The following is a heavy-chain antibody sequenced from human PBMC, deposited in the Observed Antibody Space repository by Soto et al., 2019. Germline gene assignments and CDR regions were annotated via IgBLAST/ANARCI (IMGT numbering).Heavy chain of an antibody. V-gene: IGHV3-11*06. J-gene: IGHJ6*02. CDR3: ARANYYDKSATRWRGYYYYGMDV. Sequence: PGGSLRLSCAASGFTFSDYYMSWIRQAPGKGLEWVSYISSSSSYTNYADSVKGRFTISRDNAKNSLYLQMNSLRAEDTAVYYCARANYYDKSATRWRGYYYYGMDVWGQGTTVTVSS. CDR2: ISSSSSYT. CDR1: GFTFSDYY. D-gene: IGHD3-22*01.